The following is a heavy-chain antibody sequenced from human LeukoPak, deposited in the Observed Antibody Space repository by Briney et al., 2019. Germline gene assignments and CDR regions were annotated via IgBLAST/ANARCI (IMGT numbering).Heavy chain of an antibody. Sequence: PSETLSLTCAVSGGSISSGGYSWSSIRQPPGTGLERIGYIYHSGSTYYNPSLKSRFPISVDRSKIQFSLKLSSVTAEDTAVYYCARDQGIVGAPTHPWGQGTLVTVSS. CDR1: GGSISSGGYS. V-gene: IGHV4-30-2*01. CDR2: IYHSGST. D-gene: IGHD1-26*01. CDR3: ARDQGIVGAPTHP. J-gene: IGHJ4*02.